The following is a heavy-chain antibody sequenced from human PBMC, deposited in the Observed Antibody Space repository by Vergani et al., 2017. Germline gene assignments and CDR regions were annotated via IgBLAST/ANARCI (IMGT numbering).Heavy chain of an antibody. J-gene: IGHJ5*02. CDR3: AKDLIAVAGTLDWFDP. CDR1: GFTFSSYG. CDR2: IRYDGGNK. D-gene: IGHD6-19*01. Sequence: QVQLVESGGGVVQPGGSLRLSCAASGFTFSSYGMHWVRQAPGKGLEWVAFIRYDGGNKYYADSVKGRFTISRDNSKNTLYLQMNSLRAEDTAVYYCAKDLIAVAGTLDWFDPWGQGTLVTVSS. V-gene: IGHV3-30*02.